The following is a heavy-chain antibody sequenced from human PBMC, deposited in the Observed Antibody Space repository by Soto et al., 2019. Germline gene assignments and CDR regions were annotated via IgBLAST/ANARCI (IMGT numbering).Heavy chain of an antibody. V-gene: IGHV4-30-4*01. CDR1: GGSISSDDYY. CDR3: ARDLDGLHDDNSGPYPRPG. CDR2: IHSSGSI. D-gene: IGHD3-22*01. Sequence: SETLSLTCTVSGGSISSDDYYWSWIRQAPGRGLEWIGYIHSSGSIYYNPSLKSRATMSIDTARNQFSLKVSSVTVADTAVYYCARDLDGLHDDNSGPYPRPGWGQGTLVTVSS. J-gene: IGHJ1*01.